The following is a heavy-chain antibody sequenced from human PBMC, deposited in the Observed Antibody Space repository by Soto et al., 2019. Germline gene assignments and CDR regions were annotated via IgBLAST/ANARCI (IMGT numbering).Heavy chain of an antibody. Sequence: GGSLRLSCTASGFTFGDYAMSWVRQAPGKGLEWVGFIRSKAYGGTTEYAASVKGRFTISRDDSKSIAYLQMNSLKTEDTAVYYCTREVLSIAPKLRDYCYGMDVWGQGTTVTVYS. CDR1: GFTFGDYA. D-gene: IGHD6-6*01. J-gene: IGHJ6*02. CDR2: IRSKAYGGTT. CDR3: TREVLSIAPKLRDYCYGMDV. V-gene: IGHV3-49*04.